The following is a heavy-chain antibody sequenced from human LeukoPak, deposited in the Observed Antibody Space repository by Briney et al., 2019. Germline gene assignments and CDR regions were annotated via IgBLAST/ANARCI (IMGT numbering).Heavy chain of an antibody. J-gene: IGHJ4*02. V-gene: IGHV4-34*01. CDR3: ARVRGAFGELFLVDY. Sequence: GSLRLSCAASGFTFSSYAMHWVRQAPGKGLEWIGEINHSGSTNYNPSLKSRVTISVDTSKNQFSLKLSSVTAADTAVYYCARVRGAFGELFLVDYWGQGTLVTVSS. D-gene: IGHD3-10*01. CDR1: GFTFSSYA. CDR2: INHSGST.